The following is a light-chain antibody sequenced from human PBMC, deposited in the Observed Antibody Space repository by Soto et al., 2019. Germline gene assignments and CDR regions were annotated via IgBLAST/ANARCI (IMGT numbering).Light chain of an antibody. CDR3: AAWDDSLNGYV. Sequence: QSVLIQPPSASGTPGQSVTVSCSGGSSNIGSYTVNWYQQLPGAAPKLLIYSNSQRPSGVPDRFSASKSGTSASLAISGLQSEDEAEYYCAAWDDSLNGYVFGPGTKLTVL. CDR2: SNS. V-gene: IGLV1-44*01. J-gene: IGLJ1*01. CDR1: SSNIGSYT.